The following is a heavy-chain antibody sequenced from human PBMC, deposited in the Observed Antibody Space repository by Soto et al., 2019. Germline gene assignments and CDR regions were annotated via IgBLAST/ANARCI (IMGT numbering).Heavy chain of an antibody. CDR2: IYVNGNT. CDR3: ARNYYGSGSYAPWFDP. CDR1: GFTDSLNY. D-gene: IGHD3-10*01. Sequence: WGSLRLSCAGSGFTDSLNYMGWARQAPGKGLEWVSFIYVNGNTYSAASVKGRFSISRDSSKNTVYLQMDRLRAEDTAVYYCARNYYGSGSYAPWFDPWGQGTLVTVSS. J-gene: IGHJ5*02. V-gene: IGHV3-66*01.